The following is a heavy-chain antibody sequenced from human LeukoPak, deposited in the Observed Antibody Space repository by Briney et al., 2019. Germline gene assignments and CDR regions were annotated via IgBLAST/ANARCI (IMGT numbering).Heavy chain of an antibody. J-gene: IGHJ4*02. CDR2: IYTSGST. Sequence: PSETLSLTCTVSGGSISSGSYYWSWIRQPAGKGLEWIGRIYTSGSTNYNPSLKSRVTMSVDTSKNQFSLKLTSVAAADTAVYYCARGYSSTSYYFDSWGQGTLVTVSS. CDR3: ARGYSSTSYYFDS. D-gene: IGHD6-6*01. V-gene: IGHV4-61*02. CDR1: GGSISSGSYY.